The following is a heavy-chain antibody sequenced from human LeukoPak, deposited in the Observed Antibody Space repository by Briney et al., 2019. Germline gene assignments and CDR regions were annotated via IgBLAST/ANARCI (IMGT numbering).Heavy chain of an antibody. CDR3: ARDGSYGDYVHYYMDV. D-gene: IGHD4-17*01. Sequence: AASVKVSSKASGYTFTGYYMHWVRQAPGQGLEWMGIINPSGGSTSYAQKFQGRVTMTRDTSTSTVYMELSSLRSEDTAVYYCARDGSYGDYVHYYMDVWGKGTTVTISS. CDR1: GYTFTGYY. J-gene: IGHJ6*03. V-gene: IGHV1-46*01. CDR2: INPSGGST.